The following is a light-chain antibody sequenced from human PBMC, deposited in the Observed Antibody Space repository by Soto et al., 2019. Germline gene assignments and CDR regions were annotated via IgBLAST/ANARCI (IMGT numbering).Light chain of an antibody. V-gene: IGKV1-5*01. CDR3: VQDYNYPQT. J-gene: IGKJ1*01. CDR2: DAS. Sequence: DIQMTQSPSTLSSSVGDRVTITCRASQSISSWLAWYQQKPGKAPKLLIYDASSLESGVPSRFSGSGSGTDFTLTISSLQPEDFATYYCVQDYNYPQTFGQGTKVDIK. CDR1: QSISSW.